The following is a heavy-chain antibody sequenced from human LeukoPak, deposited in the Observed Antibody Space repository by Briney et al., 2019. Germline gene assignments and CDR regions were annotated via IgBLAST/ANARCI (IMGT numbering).Heavy chain of an antibody. CDR2: IIPIFGTA. CDR1: GGTFSSYA. Sequence: ASVKVSCKASGGTFSSYAISWVRQAPGQGLEWMGGIIPIFGTANYAQKFQGRVTITADESTSTAYMELSSLRSEDTAVYYCARVPYYYDSSGFEHWGQGTLVTVSS. CDR3: ARVPYYYDSSGFEH. D-gene: IGHD3-22*01. J-gene: IGHJ1*01. V-gene: IGHV1-69*13.